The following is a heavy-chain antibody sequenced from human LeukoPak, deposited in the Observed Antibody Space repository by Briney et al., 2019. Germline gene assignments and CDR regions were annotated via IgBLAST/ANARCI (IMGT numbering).Heavy chain of an antibody. Sequence: SETLSLTCTVSGGSISSGGYYWSWIRQPPGKGLEWIGYIYHSGSTYYNPSLKSRVTISVDTSKNQFSLKLTPVTAADTAVYYCARFFKAARAFDYWGQGTLVTVSS. CDR2: IYHSGST. J-gene: IGHJ4*02. CDR1: GGSISSGGYY. CDR3: ARFFKAARAFDY. V-gene: IGHV4-30-2*01. D-gene: IGHD6-6*01.